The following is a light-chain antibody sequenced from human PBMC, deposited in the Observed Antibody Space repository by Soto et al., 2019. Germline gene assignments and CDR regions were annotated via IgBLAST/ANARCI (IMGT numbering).Light chain of an antibody. CDR1: QSINRW. Sequence: DIQMTQSPSTLSASAGDRVTITCRASQSINRWLAWYQQKPGKAPKLLINDASSLESGVPSRFSGSGSGTGFTLTISSLQPDYFATYYCQQFHSFPLTFGQGTRLDVK. V-gene: IGKV1-5*01. CDR2: DAS. J-gene: IGKJ5*01. CDR3: QQFHSFPLT.